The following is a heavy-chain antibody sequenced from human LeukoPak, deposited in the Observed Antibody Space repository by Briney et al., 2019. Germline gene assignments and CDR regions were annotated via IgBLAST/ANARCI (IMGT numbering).Heavy chain of an antibody. D-gene: IGHD3-22*01. CDR3: ARVRYSDSSVLTRKRSYYFDY. CDR2: ISTSGST. V-gene: IGHV4-4*07. Sequence: SETLSLTCSVSGGYISSYYWSWVRQPAGKGLESIGHISTSGSTNYNPSLKSRVTISVDTSKNQFSLKLSSVAAADTAVYYCARVRYSDSSVLTRKRSYYFDYWGQGTLVTVSS. CDR1: GGYISSYY. J-gene: IGHJ4*02.